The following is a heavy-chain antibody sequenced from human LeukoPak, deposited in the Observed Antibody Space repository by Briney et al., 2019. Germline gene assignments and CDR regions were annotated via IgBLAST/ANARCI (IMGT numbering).Heavy chain of an antibody. V-gene: IGHV3-30-3*01. CDR3: AREAGAAAGRVNWFDP. Sequence: SGGSLRLSCAASGFTFSSYAMHWVRQAPGKGLEWVAVISYDGSNKYYADSVKGRFTISRDNSKNTLYLQMNSLRAEDTAVYYCAREAGAAAGRVNWFDPWGQGTLVTVSS. D-gene: IGHD6-13*01. CDR1: GFTFSSYA. J-gene: IGHJ5*02. CDR2: ISYDGSNK.